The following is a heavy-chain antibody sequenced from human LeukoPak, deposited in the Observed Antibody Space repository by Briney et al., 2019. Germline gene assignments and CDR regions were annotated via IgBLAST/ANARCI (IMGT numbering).Heavy chain of an antibody. Sequence: GGSLRLSCAASGFTFSTYGMTWVRQAPGKGLEWVSAISPSGRNTYYADSVKGRFIISRDNSKNMLYLQMSSLRAEDTAVYYCAKGGSDSSGYYSLYYYYYMDVWGKGTTVTISS. V-gene: IGHV3-23*01. D-gene: IGHD3-22*01. J-gene: IGHJ6*03. CDR2: ISPSGRNT. CDR1: GFTFSTYG. CDR3: AKGGSDSSGYYSLYYYYYMDV.